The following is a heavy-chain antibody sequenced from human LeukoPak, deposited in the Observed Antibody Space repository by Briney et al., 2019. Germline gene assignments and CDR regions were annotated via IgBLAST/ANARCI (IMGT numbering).Heavy chain of an antibody. D-gene: IGHD2-15*01. CDR2: INPSGGST. Sequence: GASVKVSCKASGYTFTSYYMHWVRQAPGQGLEWMGIINPSGGSTSYAQKFRGRVTMTRDTSTSTVYMELSSLRSEDTAVYYCASGRAWDAFDIWGQGTMVTVSS. CDR1: GYTFTSYY. J-gene: IGHJ3*02. V-gene: IGHV1-46*01. CDR3: ASGRAWDAFDI.